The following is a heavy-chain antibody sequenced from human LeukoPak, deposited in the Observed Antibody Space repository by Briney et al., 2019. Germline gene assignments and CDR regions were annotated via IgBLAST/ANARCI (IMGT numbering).Heavy chain of an antibody. D-gene: IGHD2-2*01. CDR2: IYYSGST. Sequence: SETLSLTCTVSGGSISSGDYFWSWIRQPPGKGLEWVGYIYYSGSTYYNPSLKSRVTIAVDTSKNQFSLKLSSVTAADTAVYYCARHFDGGYCSSTSCSQGDYWGQGTLVTVSS. V-gene: IGHV4-30-4*08. J-gene: IGHJ4*02. CDR3: ARHFDGGYCSSTSCSQGDY. CDR1: GGSISSGDYF.